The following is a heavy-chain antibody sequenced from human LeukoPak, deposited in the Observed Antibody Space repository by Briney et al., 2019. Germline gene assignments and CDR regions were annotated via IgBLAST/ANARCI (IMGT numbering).Heavy chain of an antibody. V-gene: IGHV3-30-3*01. CDR1: GFTFSSYT. J-gene: IGHJ4*02. Sequence: TGGSLRLSCAASGFTFSSYTMHWVRQAPGKGLEWVAVISYDGSNKYYADSVKGRFTISRDNSKNTLFPQMNSLTTEDTAVYYCAREVGGDYVFDYWGQGTLVTVSS. CDR3: AREVGGDYVFDY. CDR2: ISYDGSNK. D-gene: IGHD4-17*01.